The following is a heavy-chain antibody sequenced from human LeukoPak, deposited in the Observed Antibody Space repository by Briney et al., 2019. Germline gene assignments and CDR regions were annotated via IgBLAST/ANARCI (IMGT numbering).Heavy chain of an antibody. CDR1: GNTPSELS. V-gene: IGHV1-24*01. D-gene: IGHD2-2*01. Sequence: ASLRVSREVSGNTPSELSMHSVRQAAGNGVEWLGGFDPSDGETIYAQKCQGRVTMSEETSTNSVYMELSSLRSKDRAVYYCATDLVPSAMVGYGMDVWGQGTTVTVSS. CDR2: FDPSDGET. J-gene: IGHJ6*02. CDR3: ATDLVPSAMVGYGMDV.